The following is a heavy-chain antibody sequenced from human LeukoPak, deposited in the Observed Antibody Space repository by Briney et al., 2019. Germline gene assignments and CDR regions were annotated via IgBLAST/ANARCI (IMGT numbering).Heavy chain of an antibody. CDR2: IKQDESEE. V-gene: IGHV3-7*01. D-gene: IGHD2-15*01. CDR1: GFTFSTYW. CDR3: AREVGICSGGSCYFRFDF. Sequence: GGSLRLSCAASGFTFSTYWMNWVRQAPGKGLEWVANIKQDESEEYYVDSVKGRFTISRDNAKNSLYLQMDSLRAEDTAVYYCAREVGICSGGSCYFRFDFWGQGTLVTVSS. J-gene: IGHJ4*02.